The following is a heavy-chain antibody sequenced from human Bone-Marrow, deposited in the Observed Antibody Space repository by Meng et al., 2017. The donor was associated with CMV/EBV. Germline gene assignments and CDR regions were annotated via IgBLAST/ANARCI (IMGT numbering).Heavy chain of an antibody. D-gene: IGHD2-2*01. J-gene: IGHJ1*01. CDR1: GGSFSGYY. V-gene: IGHV4-34*01. CDR3: ARARLRKYQLLNEYFQH. Sequence: SETLSLTCAVYGGSFSGYYWSWIRQPPGKGLEWIREINHSGSTNYNPSLKSRVTISVDTSKNQFSLKLSSVTAADTAVYYCARARLRKYQLLNEYFQHWGQGTLVTVSS. CDR2: INHSGST.